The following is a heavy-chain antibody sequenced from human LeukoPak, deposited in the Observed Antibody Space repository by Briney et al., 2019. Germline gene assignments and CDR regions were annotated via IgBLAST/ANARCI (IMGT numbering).Heavy chain of an antibody. Sequence: GASVKVSCKASGYTFTGYYMHWVRQAPGQGLEWMGWISAYNGNTNYAQKLQGRVTMTTDTSTSTAYMELRSLRSDDTAVYYCASGDDFWSGYWNWGQGTLVTVSS. CDR1: GYTFTGYY. D-gene: IGHD3-3*01. V-gene: IGHV1-18*04. CDR2: ISAYNGNT. J-gene: IGHJ4*02. CDR3: ASGDDFWSGYWN.